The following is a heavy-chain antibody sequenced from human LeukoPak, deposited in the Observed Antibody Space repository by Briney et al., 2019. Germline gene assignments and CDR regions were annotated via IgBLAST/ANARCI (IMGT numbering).Heavy chain of an antibody. Sequence: SQTLSLTCTVSGGSISSGDYYWSWIRQPPGKGLEWIGYIYYSGSTNYNPSLKSRVTISVDTSKNQFSLKLSSVTAADTAVYYCARHGGFSGYDPGEFFDYWGQGTLVTVSS. CDR3: ARHGGFSGYDPGEFFDY. V-gene: IGHV4-30-4*01. D-gene: IGHD5-12*01. CDR1: GGSISSGDYY. CDR2: IYYSGST. J-gene: IGHJ4*02.